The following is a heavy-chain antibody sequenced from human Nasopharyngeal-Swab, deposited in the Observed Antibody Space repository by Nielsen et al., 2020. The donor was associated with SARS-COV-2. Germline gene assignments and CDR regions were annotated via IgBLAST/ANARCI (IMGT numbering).Heavy chain of an antibody. CDR1: GGSISSYY. CDR3: ARDRRGGDGFDY. CDR2: IYYSGST. D-gene: IGHD2-21*02. Sequence: SETLSLTCTVSGGSISSYYWSWIRQPPGKGLEWIGYIYYSGSTNYNPSLKSRVTISVDTSKTQFSLKLSSVTAADTAVYYCARDRRGGDGFDYGGQGTLVTVSS. V-gene: IGHV4-59*01. J-gene: IGHJ4*02.